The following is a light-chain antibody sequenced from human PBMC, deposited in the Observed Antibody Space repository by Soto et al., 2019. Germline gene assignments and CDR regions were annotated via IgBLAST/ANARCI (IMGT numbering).Light chain of an antibody. CDR3: PQQNTYPLT. CDR2: AAS. CDR1: QTISSW. Sequence: DLQMTQSPSTLSASVGDSVTITCRASQTISSWLAWYQQKPGKAPKLLIDAASSLQSGVPSRVSGSGSGTEFTLTISSLQPEDFATYYCPQQNTYPLTFGGGTKVDIK. V-gene: IGKV1-5*01. J-gene: IGKJ4*01.